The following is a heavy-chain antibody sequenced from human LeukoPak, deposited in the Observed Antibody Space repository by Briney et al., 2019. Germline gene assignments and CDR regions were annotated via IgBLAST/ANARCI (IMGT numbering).Heavy chain of an antibody. D-gene: IGHD6-13*01. CDR1: GDSISSSSYY. V-gene: IGHV4-39*07. Sequence: PSETLSLTCTVSGDSISSSSYYWGWIRQPPGKGLEWIGSIYYSGSTYYNPSLKSRVTISADTSKNQFSLKLSSVTAADTAVYYCARVKPPWREDSSSPVRYYYYMDVWGKGTTVTVSS. CDR2: IYYSGST. J-gene: IGHJ6*03. CDR3: ARVKPPWREDSSSPVRYYYYMDV.